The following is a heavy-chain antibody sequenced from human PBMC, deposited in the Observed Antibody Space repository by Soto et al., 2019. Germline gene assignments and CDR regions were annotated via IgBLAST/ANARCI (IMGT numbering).Heavy chain of an antibody. Sequence: QLQLQESGPGLVKPSETLSLTCTVSGGSVSSSSYYWGWIRQPPGKGLEWIGSIYYSGSTYNNPSLKGRVTISVDTSKNQFSLKLSSVTAADTAVYYCACIFSGGYGYGFYYYGMDVWGQGTTVTVSS. V-gene: IGHV4-39*01. CDR1: GGSVSSSSYY. J-gene: IGHJ6*02. CDR3: ACIFSGGYGYGFYYYGMDV. D-gene: IGHD5-18*01. CDR2: IYYSGST.